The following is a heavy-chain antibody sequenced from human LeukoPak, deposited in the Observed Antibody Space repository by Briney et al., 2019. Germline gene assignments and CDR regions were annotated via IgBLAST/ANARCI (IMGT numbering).Heavy chain of an antibody. V-gene: IGHV4-4*02. CDR3: TRESGAFSPFGF. Sequence: SETLSLTCAVSGGSITTTNWWSWVRQPPGKGLEWIGEVHLSGATNYNPSLESRVSMSIDKSKNHLSLEVTSVTAADTAIYYCTRESGAFSPFGFWGQGTQLTVSS. CDR1: GGSITTTNW. J-gene: IGHJ4*02. CDR2: VHLSGAT. D-gene: IGHD1-26*01.